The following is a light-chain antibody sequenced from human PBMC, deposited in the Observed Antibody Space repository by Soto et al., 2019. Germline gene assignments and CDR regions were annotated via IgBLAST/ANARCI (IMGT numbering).Light chain of an antibody. Sequence: EIVLTQSPGTLSSSPGERATLSCRARQSVSSSYLAWYQQKPGQAPRLLIYGASSRATGIPDRFSGSGSGTDFTLTISRLEPEDFAVYYCQQYGSSPRTFGQGTKVEI. CDR2: GAS. V-gene: IGKV3-20*01. J-gene: IGKJ1*01. CDR3: QQYGSSPRT. CDR1: QSVSSSY.